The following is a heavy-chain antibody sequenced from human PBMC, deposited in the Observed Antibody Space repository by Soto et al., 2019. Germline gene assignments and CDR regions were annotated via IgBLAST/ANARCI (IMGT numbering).Heavy chain of an antibody. Sequence: PSETLSLTCTVSGDSISTFYWGWMRQSPGKELEWIGYVYYTGSTDYNPSLKSRVTISVDRSKNQFSLKLPSANAADTAVYYCARGRTVRNYADDSSDYFYFFDYWGQGTQVTVSS. D-gene: IGHD3-22*01. J-gene: IGHJ4*02. CDR1: GDSISTFY. CDR3: ARGRTVRNYADDSSDYFYFFDY. CDR2: VYYTGST. V-gene: IGHV4-59*01.